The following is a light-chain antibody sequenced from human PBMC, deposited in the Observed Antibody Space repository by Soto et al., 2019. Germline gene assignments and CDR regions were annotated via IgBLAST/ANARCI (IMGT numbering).Light chain of an antibody. CDR3: QQTYSAAWT. CDR1: QSISSY. CDR2: AAS. J-gene: IGKJ1*01. V-gene: IGKV1-39*01. Sequence: DIQMTQSPSSLSASVGDRITITCRASQSISSYLNWYQQKPGKAPKVLIYAASSLLSGVRSGFSGSGSGTDFTLTISSLQPADFATYYFQQTYSAAWTFGQGTRVEIK.